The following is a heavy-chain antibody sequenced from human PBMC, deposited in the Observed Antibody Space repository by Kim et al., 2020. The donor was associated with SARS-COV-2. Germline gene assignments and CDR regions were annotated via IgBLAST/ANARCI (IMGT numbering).Heavy chain of an antibody. J-gene: IGHJ4*02. CDR3: AKGGWYVDY. V-gene: IGHV3-23*01. CDR2: GST. D-gene: IGHD6-19*01. Sequence: GSTYYADSVKGRFTISRDNSKNTLYLQMNSLRAEDTAVYYCAKGGWYVDYWGQGTLVTVSS.